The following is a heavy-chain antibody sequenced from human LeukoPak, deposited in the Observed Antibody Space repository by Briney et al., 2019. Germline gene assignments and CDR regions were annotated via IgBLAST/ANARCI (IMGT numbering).Heavy chain of an antibody. J-gene: IGHJ4*02. V-gene: IGHV3-7*01. CDR1: GFTFSSYW. CDR2: MNQDGSGK. CDR3: GRNGFEQ. Sequence: GGSLRLSCAASGFTFSSYWMSWVRQAPGKGLEWVANMNQDGSGKYYVDSVKGRFTISRDNAKNSLYLQMDSLRAEDTAVYYCGRNGFEQWGQGILVIVSS.